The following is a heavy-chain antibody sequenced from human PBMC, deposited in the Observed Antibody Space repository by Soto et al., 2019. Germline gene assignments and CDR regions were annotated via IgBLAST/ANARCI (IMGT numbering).Heavy chain of an antibody. CDR1: GFTFRDYA. CDR2: ISGNGDSA. CDR3: GKERRGSGWSVCNF. D-gene: IGHD6-19*01. V-gene: IGHV3-23*01. Sequence: VQLLESGGGLVQPGGSLRLSCAASGFTFRDYAMNWVRLSPGKGLEWVSDISGNGDSARHADSVKGRFTISRDNSRNTLYLQMNSLGVDDTAVYYCGKERRGSGWSVCNFWGQGTLVTVSS. J-gene: IGHJ4*02.